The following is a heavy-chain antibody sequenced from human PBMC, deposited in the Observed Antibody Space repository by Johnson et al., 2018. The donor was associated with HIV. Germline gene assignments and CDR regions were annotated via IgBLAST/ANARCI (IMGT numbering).Heavy chain of an antibody. J-gene: IGHJ3*01. CDR1: GFTFSTYG. CDR2: IGTAGEA. V-gene: IGHV3-13*01. CDR3: AKDQWSSSWTNDAFDF. D-gene: IGHD6-13*01. Sequence: VQLVESGGGVVQPGRSLRLSCAVSGFTFSTYGMHWVRQGPGKGLEWVAVIGTAGEAYYQGSVKGRFTISRENAKNSFYLQMNSLRAEDTAVYYCAKDQWSSSWTNDAFDFWGQGTMVTVSS.